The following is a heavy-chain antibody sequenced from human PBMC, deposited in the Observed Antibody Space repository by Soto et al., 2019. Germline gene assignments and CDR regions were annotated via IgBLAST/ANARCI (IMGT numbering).Heavy chain of an antibody. V-gene: IGHV3-15*01. CDR1: GFTFSNAW. CDR2: ITSETDGETT. Sequence: GGSLRLSCAASGFTFSNAWMSWVRQAPGKGLEWVGRITSETDGETTDYAAPVKGRFSISRDDSKNTVYLQMNSLKREDTAIYYCATGVTGTFDYWGQGTLVTVS. J-gene: IGHJ4*02. CDR3: ATGVTGTFDY. D-gene: IGHD1-1*01.